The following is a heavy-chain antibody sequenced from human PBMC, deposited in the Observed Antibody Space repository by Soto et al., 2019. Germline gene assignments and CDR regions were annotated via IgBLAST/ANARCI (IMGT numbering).Heavy chain of an antibody. D-gene: IGHD3-10*01. J-gene: IGHJ6*02. CDR1: GFTFSSYA. CDR3: ARPGGLLWFGELSGMDV. Sequence: LRLSCAASGFTFSSYAMSWVRQAPGKGLEWVSAISGSGGSTYYADSVMGRFTISRDNSKNTLYLQMNSLRAEDTAVYYCARPGGLLWFGELSGMDVWGQGTTVTVSS. CDR2: ISGSGGST. V-gene: IGHV3-23*01.